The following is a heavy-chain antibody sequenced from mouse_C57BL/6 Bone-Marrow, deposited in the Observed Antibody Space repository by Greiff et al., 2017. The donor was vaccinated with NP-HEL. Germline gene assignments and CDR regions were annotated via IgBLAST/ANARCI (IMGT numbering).Heavy chain of an antibody. D-gene: IGHD3-2*02. J-gene: IGHJ3*01. CDR2: IHPSDSAT. Sequence: QVQLQQPGAELVKPGASVKVSCKASGYTFTSYWMHWVKQRPGQGLEWIGRIHPSDSATNYNQKFKGKATLTVDKSSSTAYMQLSSLTSEDSAVYYCAIAGSSGYGFAYWGQGTLVTVSA. V-gene: IGHV1-74*01. CDR3: AIAGSSGYGFAY. CDR1: GYTFTSYW.